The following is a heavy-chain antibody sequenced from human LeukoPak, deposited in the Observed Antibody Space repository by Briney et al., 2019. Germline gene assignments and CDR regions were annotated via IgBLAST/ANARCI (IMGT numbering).Heavy chain of an antibody. J-gene: IGHJ6*03. V-gene: IGHV1-18*01. Sequence: ASVKVSCKASGYTFTSYGTSWVRQAPGQGLEWMGWISAYNGNTNYAQKLQGRVTMTTDTSTSTAYMELRSLRSDDTAVYYCARLSSTSRFTNYYYYYMDVWGKGTTVTVSS. D-gene: IGHD2-2*01. CDR3: ARLSSTSRFTNYYYYYMDV. CDR2: ISAYNGNT. CDR1: GYTFTSYG.